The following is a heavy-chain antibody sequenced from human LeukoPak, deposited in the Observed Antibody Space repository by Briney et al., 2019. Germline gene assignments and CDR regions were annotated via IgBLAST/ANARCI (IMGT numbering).Heavy chain of an antibody. CDR1: GFTFSSYA. CDR2: ISGSGGST. CDR3: AKVPCSGGSCYYYYYYMDV. V-gene: IGHV3-23*01. J-gene: IGHJ6*03. D-gene: IGHD2-15*01. Sequence: GSLRLSCAASGFTFSSYAMSWVRQAPGKGLEWVSAISGSGGSTYYADSVKGRFTISRDNSKNTLYLQMNSLRAEDTAVYYWAKVPCSGGSCYYYYYYMDVWGKGTTVTVSS.